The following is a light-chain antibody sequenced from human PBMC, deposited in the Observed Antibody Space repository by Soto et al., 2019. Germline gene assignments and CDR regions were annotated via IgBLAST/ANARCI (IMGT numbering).Light chain of an antibody. V-gene: IGKV1-39*01. Sequence: DIQMTQSPSSLSASVGDRVNITCRASQSINSYLNWYQQKPGKAPKLLVYAASRLQSGVPSRFSGTGSGTDFTLTISSLQPEDFATYYCQQSFRTPFTFGPGNKLDIK. CDR1: QSINSY. J-gene: IGKJ3*01. CDR2: AAS. CDR3: QQSFRTPFT.